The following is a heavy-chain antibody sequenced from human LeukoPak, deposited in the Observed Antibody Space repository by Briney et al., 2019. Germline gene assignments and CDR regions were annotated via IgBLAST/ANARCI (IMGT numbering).Heavy chain of an antibody. J-gene: IGHJ4*02. CDR1: GFTFNTYA. V-gene: IGHV3-23*01. CDR2: IIGSDDRT. CDR3: AEDATSGWGYFDY. Sequence: GGSLRLSCVASGFTFNTYAMSWVRQAPGKGLEWVSAIIGSDDRTYYADSVQGRFTISRDNSKNTLSLQMNSLRADDTAIYYCAEDATSGWGYFDYWGQGILVTVSS. D-gene: IGHD6-19*01.